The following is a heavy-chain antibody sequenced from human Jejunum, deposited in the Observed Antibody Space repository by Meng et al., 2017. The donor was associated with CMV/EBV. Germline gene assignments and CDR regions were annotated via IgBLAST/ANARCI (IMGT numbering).Heavy chain of an antibody. CDR3: AKDAGSFLDYYFDY. J-gene: IGHJ4*02. D-gene: IGHD1-26*01. V-gene: IGHV1-2*02. Sequence: KASEYTLTDYYMQWVRQAPGQGLEWMGWINPQTGDTNYAPKFQGRVTMTRDMSINTVYMEVTRLRSDDTAVYYCAKDAGSFLDYYFDYWGQGTLVTVSS. CDR1: EYTLTDYY. CDR2: INPQTGDT.